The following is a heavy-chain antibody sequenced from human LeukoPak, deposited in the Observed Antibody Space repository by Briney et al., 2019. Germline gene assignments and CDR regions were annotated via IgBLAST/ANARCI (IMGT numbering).Heavy chain of an antibody. D-gene: IGHD2-21*02. J-gene: IGHJ3*02. CDR3: ARSCCGGDCYFGLGAFDI. CDR2: IGTAGDT. Sequence: GGSLRLSCAASGFTFSSYDMHWVRQATGKGLEWVSAIGTAGDTYYPGSVKGRFTISRENAKNSLYLQMNSLRAGDTAVYYCARSCCGGDCYFGLGAFDIWGQGTMVTVSS. CDR1: GFTFSSYD. V-gene: IGHV3-13*01.